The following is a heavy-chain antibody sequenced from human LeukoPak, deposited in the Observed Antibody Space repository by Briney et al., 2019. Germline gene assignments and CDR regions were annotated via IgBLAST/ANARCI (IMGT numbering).Heavy chain of an antibody. CDR2: IYYSGST. J-gene: IGHJ6*02. D-gene: IGHD2-2*01. V-gene: IGHV4-31*03. Sequence: SQTLSLTCTVSGGSISSGDYYWSWIRQHPGKGLEWIGYIYYSGSTYYNPSLKSRVTISVDTSKNQFSLKLSSVTAADTAVYYCARGKTKYCSSTSCLDLDVWGQGTTVTVSS. CDR1: GGSISSGDYY. CDR3: ARGKTKYCSSTSCLDLDV.